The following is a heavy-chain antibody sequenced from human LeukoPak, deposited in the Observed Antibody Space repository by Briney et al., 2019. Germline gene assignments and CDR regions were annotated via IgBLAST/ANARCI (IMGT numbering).Heavy chain of an antibody. V-gene: IGHV1-69*13. Sequence: SVKVSCKASGGTFSSYAISWVRQAPGQGLEWMGGIIPIFGTANYAQKFQGRVTITGDESKSTAYMELSSLRSEDTAVYYCARVGERGYSYGLNWFDPWGQGTLVTVSS. CDR2: IIPIFGTA. D-gene: IGHD5-18*01. J-gene: IGHJ5*02. CDR1: GGTFSSYA. CDR3: ARVGERGYSYGLNWFDP.